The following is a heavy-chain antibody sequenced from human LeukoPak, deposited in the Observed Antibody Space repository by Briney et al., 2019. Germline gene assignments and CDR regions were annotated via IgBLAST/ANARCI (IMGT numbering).Heavy chain of an antibody. CDR1: GFTFSSCA. CDR2: ISGGGDTT. CDR3: VKDLLWYYYDGRGYDNEK. Sequence: LPGGSLRLSCAASGFTFSSCAMSWVRQAPGKGLEWISPISGGGDTTYYADSVKGRFTISRDNSKNTVYLQMSSLRAEDTADYYCVKDLLWYYYDGRGYDNEKWGQGTLVTVSS. V-gene: IGHV3-23*01. J-gene: IGHJ4*02. D-gene: IGHD3-22*01.